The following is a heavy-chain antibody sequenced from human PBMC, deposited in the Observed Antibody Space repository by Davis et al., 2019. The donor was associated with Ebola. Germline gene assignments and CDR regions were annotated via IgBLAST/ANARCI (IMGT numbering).Heavy chain of an antibody. Sequence: AASVKVSCKASAGTFSSYTTSWVRHAPGQGLEWMGRIIPILGIANYAQKFQGRATISRDTFARTAYMELRSLRSEDTAAYYCARDIAAAGTTAYWGQGSLVTVSS. CDR3: ARDIAAAGTTAY. J-gene: IGHJ4*02. CDR2: IIPILGIA. V-gene: IGHV1-69*04. CDR1: AGTFSSYT. D-gene: IGHD6-13*01.